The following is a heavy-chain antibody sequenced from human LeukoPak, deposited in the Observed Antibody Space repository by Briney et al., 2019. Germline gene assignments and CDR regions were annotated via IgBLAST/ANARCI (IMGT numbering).Heavy chain of an antibody. CDR2: IKSKTDGGTT. CDR3: TTDWDDYDYVWGSYRYPFDY. Sequence: GGSLRLSCAASGFTFSSYSMNWVRQAPGKGLEWVGRIKSKTDGGTTDYAAPVKGRFTISRDDSKNTLYLQMNSLKTEDTAVYYCTTDWDDYDYVWGSYRYPFDYWGQGTLVTVSS. J-gene: IGHJ4*02. V-gene: IGHV3-15*01. CDR1: GFTFSSYS. D-gene: IGHD3-16*02.